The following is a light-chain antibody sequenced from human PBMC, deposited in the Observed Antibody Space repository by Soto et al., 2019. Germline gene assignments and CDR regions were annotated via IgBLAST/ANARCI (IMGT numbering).Light chain of an antibody. CDR1: SSDVGGYND. J-gene: IGLJ2*01. CDR3: SSYTSSDTLV. Sequence: QSALTQPASVSESPGQSITISCTGTSSDVGGYNDVSWYQQHPGKAPKLMIYDVSNRPSGVSNRFSGSKSGNTASLTISGLQAEDEADYYCSSYTSSDTLVLGGGTQLTLL. V-gene: IGLV2-14*01. CDR2: DVS.